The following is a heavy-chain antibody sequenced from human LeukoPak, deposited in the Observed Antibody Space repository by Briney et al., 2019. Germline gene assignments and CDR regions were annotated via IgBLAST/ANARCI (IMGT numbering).Heavy chain of an antibody. Sequence: SETLSLTCAVSGYSISSGYYWGWIRQPPGKGLEWIGSIYHSGSTYYNPSLKSRVTISVDTSKNQFSLKLSSVTAADTAVYYCARLRLTYYYDSSGYYYPFDYWGQGTLVTVSS. CDR1: GYSISSGYY. CDR3: ARLRLTYYYDSSGYYYPFDY. J-gene: IGHJ4*02. V-gene: IGHV4-38-2*01. CDR2: IYHSGST. D-gene: IGHD3-22*01.